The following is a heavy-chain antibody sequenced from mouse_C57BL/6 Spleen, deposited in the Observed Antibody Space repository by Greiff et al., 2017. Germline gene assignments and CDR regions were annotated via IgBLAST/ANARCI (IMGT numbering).Heavy chain of an antibody. CDR2: IYPGSGST. Sequence: QVQLQQSGAELVKPGASVKMSCKASGYTFTSYWITWVTQRPGQGLEWIGDIYPGSGSTNYNEKFKSKATLTVDTSSSTAYMQLSSLTSEDSAVYYCAREGLGSFLLAYWGQGTLVTVSA. V-gene: IGHV1-55*01. CDR3: AREGLGSFLLAY. D-gene: IGHD1-1*02. CDR1: GYTFTSYW. J-gene: IGHJ3*01.